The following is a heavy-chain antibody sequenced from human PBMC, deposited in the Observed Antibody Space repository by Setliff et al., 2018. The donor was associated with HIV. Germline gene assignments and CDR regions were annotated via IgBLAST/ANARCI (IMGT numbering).Heavy chain of an antibody. CDR1: GFSFNSYT. V-gene: IGHV3-21*01. Sequence: GGSLRLSCTGYGFSFNSYTMMWVRQTPGKGLEWVSSITSNLNYKYADSVKGRFTISRDNTKNSLYLQMNSLRAEDTAVYYCAKGDSFVFSYVYPDYWGPGTLVTVSS. CDR3: AKGDSFVFSYVYPDY. J-gene: IGHJ4*02. D-gene: IGHD3-22*01. CDR2: ITSNLNYK.